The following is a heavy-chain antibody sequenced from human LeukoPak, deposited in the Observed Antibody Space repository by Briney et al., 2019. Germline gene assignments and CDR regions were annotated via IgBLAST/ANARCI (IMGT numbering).Heavy chain of an antibody. D-gene: IGHD6-6*01. Sequence: PSETLSLTCTVSGGSISSYYWSWIRQPAGKGLEWIGRIYTSGSTNYNPSLKSRVTMSVDTSKNQFSLKLSSVTAADTAVYYCARWRGRIAARPLDYWGQGTLVTVSS. CDR1: GGSISSYY. V-gene: IGHV4-4*07. CDR2: IYTSGST. J-gene: IGHJ4*02. CDR3: ARWRGRIAARPLDY.